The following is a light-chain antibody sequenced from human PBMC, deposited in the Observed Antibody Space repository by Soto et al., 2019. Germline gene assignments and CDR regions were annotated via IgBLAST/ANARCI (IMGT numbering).Light chain of an antibody. CDR1: SSDVGGYIY. Sequence: QSVLPQPASVSGSPGQSITISCTGTSSDVGGYIYVSWYQQHPGKAPKLMIYDVTSRPSGVSYRFSGSKSGNTASLTISGLQAEDEADYYCSSYTTSSSYVFGTGTKGTVL. CDR2: DVT. V-gene: IGLV2-14*01. J-gene: IGLJ1*01. CDR3: SSYTTSSSYV.